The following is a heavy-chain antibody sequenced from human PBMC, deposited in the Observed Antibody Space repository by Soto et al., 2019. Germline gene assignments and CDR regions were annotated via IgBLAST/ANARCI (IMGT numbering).Heavy chain of an antibody. V-gene: IGHV4-31*03. CDR1: GGSISSGGYY. D-gene: IGHD3-22*01. Sequence: QVQLQESGPGLVKPSQTLSLTCSVSGGSISSGGYYWSWIRQNPGKGLELIGYIYFSGSTYYSPSLTSRLTISLDMSKNQFSLQLRSVTAADTALYSCARAVFYFDRHATYYFDSWGQGTLVTVYS. CDR3: ARAVFYFDRHATYYFDS. J-gene: IGHJ4*02. CDR2: IYFSGST.